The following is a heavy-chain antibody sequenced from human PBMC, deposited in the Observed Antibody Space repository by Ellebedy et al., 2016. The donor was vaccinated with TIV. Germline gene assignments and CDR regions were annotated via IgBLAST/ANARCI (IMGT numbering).Heavy chain of an antibody. V-gene: IGHV3-33*01. D-gene: IGHD5-12*01. Sequence: GGSLRLXXAASGFSFRSYGMHWVRQAPGKGLEWVSFIWHDGSNDFYGDSVKGRFAISRDNSKNTVHLQINSLRANDTAVYYCARGYSGYDDSLDIWGQGTMVTVSS. CDR2: IWHDGSND. J-gene: IGHJ3*02. CDR3: ARGYSGYDDSLDI. CDR1: GFSFRSYG.